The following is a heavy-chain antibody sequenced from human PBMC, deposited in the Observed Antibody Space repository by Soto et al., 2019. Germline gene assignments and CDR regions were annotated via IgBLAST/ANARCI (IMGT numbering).Heavy chain of an antibody. V-gene: IGHV1-46*01. CDR2: INPSGGST. D-gene: IGHD6-13*01. CDR1: GYTFTSYY. Sequence: ASVKVSCKASGYTFTSYYVHWVRQAPGQGLEWKGIINPSGGSTSYAQKFQGRVTMTRDTSTSTVYMELSSLRSEDTAVYYCARDPLRYSSSWWSYYYGMDVWGQGTTVTVSS. J-gene: IGHJ6*02. CDR3: ARDPLRYSSSWWSYYYGMDV.